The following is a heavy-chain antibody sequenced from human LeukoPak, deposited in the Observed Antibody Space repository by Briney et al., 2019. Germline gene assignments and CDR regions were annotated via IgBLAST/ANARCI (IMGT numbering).Heavy chain of an antibody. V-gene: IGHV4-34*01. CDR1: GGSFSGYY. J-gene: IGHJ3*02. Sequence: PSETLSLTCAVYGGSFSGYYWSWIRQAPGKGLEWVGEINHSGSTNYNPSLKSRVTISVDTSKNQFSLKLSSVTAADSAVYYCARGLGYCSGGSCRKSRAFDIWGQGTMVTVSS. CDR2: INHSGST. D-gene: IGHD2-15*01. CDR3: ARGLGYCSGGSCRKSRAFDI.